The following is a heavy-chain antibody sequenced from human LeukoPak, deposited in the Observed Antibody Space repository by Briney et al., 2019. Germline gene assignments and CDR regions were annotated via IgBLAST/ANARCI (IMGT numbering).Heavy chain of an antibody. CDR3: AAHAGYYYYYMDV. CDR1: GGTFSSYA. CDR2: INPNSGGT. Sequence: ASVKVSCKASGGTFSSYAISWVRQAPGQGLEWMGWINPNSGGTNYAQKFQGRVTMTRDTSISTAYMELSRLRSDDTAVYYCAAHAGYYYYYMDVWGKGTTVTVSS. J-gene: IGHJ6*03. V-gene: IGHV1-2*02.